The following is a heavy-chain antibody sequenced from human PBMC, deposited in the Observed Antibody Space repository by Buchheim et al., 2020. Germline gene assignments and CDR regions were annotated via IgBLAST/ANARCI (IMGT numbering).Heavy chain of an antibody. CDR2: ISYDGSKK. Sequence: QVQVVESGGGVVQPGGSPRLSCGASGFSFRDYGMHWVRQAPGKGLEWVAVISYDGSKKYYGDSVKGRFTIYRDNSKNMVFLQINSLRVVDTAVYYCTKAFYYGSGDYYSRMGYFFGMDVWGPGTT. V-gene: IGHV3-30*18. CDR3: TKAFYYGSGDYYSRMGYFFGMDV. CDR1: GFSFRDYG. D-gene: IGHD3-10*01. J-gene: IGHJ6*02.